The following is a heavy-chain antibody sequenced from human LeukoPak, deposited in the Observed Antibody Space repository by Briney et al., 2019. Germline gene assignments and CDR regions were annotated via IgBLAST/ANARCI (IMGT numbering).Heavy chain of an antibody. Sequence: GGSLRLSCAASGFTFSSYAMHWVRQAPGKGLEWVAVISYDGSNKYYADSVKGRFTNSRDNSKNTLYLQMNSLRAEDTAVYYCAKGVSSPLYYFDYWGQGTLVTVS. CDR1: GFTFSSYA. J-gene: IGHJ4*02. D-gene: IGHD6-13*01. V-gene: IGHV3-30-3*01. CDR2: ISYDGSNK. CDR3: AKGVSSPLYYFDY.